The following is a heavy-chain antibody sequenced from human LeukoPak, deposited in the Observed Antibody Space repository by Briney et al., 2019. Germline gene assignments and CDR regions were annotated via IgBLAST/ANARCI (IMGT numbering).Heavy chain of an antibody. CDR3: GRPRPGFGDYEK. D-gene: IGHD4-17*01. J-gene: IGHJ4*02. CDR2: INYSGIT. Sequence: SETLSLTCTVSGGSINNPTYYWGWVRQPPGKGLEWVVSINYSGITYCHPSLGSRVTVSIDTSRNQFSLKLSSVTAADTAVYYCGRPRPGFGDYEKWGQGILVTASS. V-gene: IGHV4-39*01. CDR1: GGSINNPTYY.